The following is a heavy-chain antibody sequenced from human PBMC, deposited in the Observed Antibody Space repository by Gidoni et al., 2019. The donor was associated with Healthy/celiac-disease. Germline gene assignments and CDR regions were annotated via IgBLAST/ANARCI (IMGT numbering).Heavy chain of an antibody. CDR1: GFTFSSYA. CDR3: ARDEGPDYGDYSWYFDL. D-gene: IGHD4-17*01. V-gene: IGHV3-30-3*01. CDR2: ISYDGSNK. Sequence: QVQLVESGGGVVQPGRSLSLSCAASGFTFSSYAMHWVRQAPGKGLEWVAVISYDGSNKYYADSVKGRFTISRDNSKNTLYLQMNSLRAEDTAVYYCARDEGPDYGDYSWYFDLWGRGTLVTVSS. J-gene: IGHJ2*01.